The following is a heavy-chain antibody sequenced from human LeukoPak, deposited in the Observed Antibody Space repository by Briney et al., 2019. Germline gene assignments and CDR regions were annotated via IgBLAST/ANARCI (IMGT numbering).Heavy chain of an antibody. Sequence: TGGSLRLSCAASGFIFSSYGMHWVRQAPGKGLEWVSAISGSGGSTYYADSVKGRFTISRDNSKNTLYLQMNSLRAEDTAVYYCANLYDFWTGDYWGQGTLVTVSS. CDR2: ISGSGGST. CDR3: ANLYDFWTGDY. J-gene: IGHJ4*02. D-gene: IGHD3-3*01. CDR1: GFIFSSYG. V-gene: IGHV3-23*01.